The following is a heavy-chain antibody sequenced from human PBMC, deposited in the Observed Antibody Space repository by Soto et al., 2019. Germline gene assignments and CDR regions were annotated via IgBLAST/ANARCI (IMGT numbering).Heavy chain of an antibody. J-gene: IGHJ4*02. Sequence: GGSLSLSCAASGFTFSSYWMSWVRQAPGKGLEWVANIKQDGSEKYYVDSVKGRFTISRDNAKNSLYLQMNSLRAEDTAVYYCARDHPSYYYDSSGLGYWGQGTLVTVSS. D-gene: IGHD3-22*01. CDR3: ARDHPSYYYDSSGLGY. CDR1: GFTFSSYW. V-gene: IGHV3-7*03. CDR2: IKQDGSEK.